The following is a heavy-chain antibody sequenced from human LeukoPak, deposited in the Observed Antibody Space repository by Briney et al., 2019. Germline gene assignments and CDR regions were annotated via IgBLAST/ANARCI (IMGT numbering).Heavy chain of an antibody. V-gene: IGHV3-11*04. D-gene: IGHD1-26*01. Sequence: GGSLRLSCAASGFTFSDYYMSWIRQAPGKGLEWVSYISSSGRTIYYADSVKGRFPISRDNDKNSLYLQMNSLRAEDTAVYYCARDGDSIVGATTRNYWGQGTLVTVSS. J-gene: IGHJ4*02. CDR3: ARDGDSIVGATTRNY. CDR1: GFTFSDYY. CDR2: ISSSGRTI.